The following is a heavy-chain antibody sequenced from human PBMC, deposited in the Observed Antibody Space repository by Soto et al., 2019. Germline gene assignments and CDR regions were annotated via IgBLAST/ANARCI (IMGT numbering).Heavy chain of an antibody. CDR2: ISYDESNI. V-gene: IGHV3-30-3*01. Sequence: QVQLVESGGGVVQPGRSLRLSCAASGFTFSAYAMHWVRQAPGKGLEWVAVISYDESNIYYADSVKGRFTISSDNPENTLYLQMNSLRPEDTAMYYCARDLKAWGVGKSSGWFFPFDYWGQGTLVTVSS. CDR1: GFTFSAYA. J-gene: IGHJ4*02. CDR3: ARDLKAWGVGKSSGWFFPFDY. D-gene: IGHD6-19*01.